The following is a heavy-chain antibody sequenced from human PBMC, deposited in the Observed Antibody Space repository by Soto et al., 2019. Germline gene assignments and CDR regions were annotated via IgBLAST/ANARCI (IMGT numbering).Heavy chain of an antibody. J-gene: IGHJ4*02. CDR1: GFTFSSYA. Sequence: PGGSLRLSCAASGFTFSSYAMSWVRQAPGKGLEWVSTISGNGGSTYHADSVKGRFTISRDNSKNTLYLQMNSLRAEDTAVYYCAKANKYSNGWYDYWGQGILVTVSS. D-gene: IGHD6-19*01. CDR2: ISGNGGST. CDR3: AKANKYSNGWYDY. V-gene: IGHV3-23*01.